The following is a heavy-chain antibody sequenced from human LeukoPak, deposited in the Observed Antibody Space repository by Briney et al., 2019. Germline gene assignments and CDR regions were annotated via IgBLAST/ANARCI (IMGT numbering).Heavy chain of an antibody. J-gene: IGHJ4*02. D-gene: IGHD3-22*01. CDR1: GGSISSGSFY. Sequence: PSQTLSLTCTVSGGSISSGSFYWSWIRQPAGKGLEWIGRFYTSGTTNYNPSLKSRVTISVDTSKNHFSLKLSSVTAADTAVYYCARAPRYYYDSSGFYRGQGTLVTVSS. CDR3: ARAPRYYYDSSGFY. V-gene: IGHV4-61*02. CDR2: FYTSGTT.